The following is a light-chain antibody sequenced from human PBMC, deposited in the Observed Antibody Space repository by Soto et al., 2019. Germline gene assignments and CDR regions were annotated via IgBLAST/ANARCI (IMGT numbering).Light chain of an antibody. CDR3: QQYNSS. CDR1: QSISSW. Sequence: DIQMTQSPSTLSASVGDRVTITCRASQSISSWLAWYQQKPGKAPKLLIYKASSLESGVPSRFSGSGSGTEFTLTISSLQPDDFETYYCQQYNSSLGQGTKVDIK. J-gene: IGKJ1*01. V-gene: IGKV1-5*03. CDR2: KAS.